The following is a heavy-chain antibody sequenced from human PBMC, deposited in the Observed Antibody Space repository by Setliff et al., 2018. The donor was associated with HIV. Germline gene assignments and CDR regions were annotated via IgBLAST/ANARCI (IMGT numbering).Heavy chain of an antibody. CDR2: MHPHSGNT. J-gene: IGHJ6*03. Sequence: ASVKVSCKASSEYTFTNFDINWVRQAPGQGLEWMGWMHPHSGNTDYTQKFQGRVTMTRNTSISTAYMELSSRRSEDTAVYYCASYYGSGAHYPYYYYMDVWGKGTTVTVSS. D-gene: IGHD3-10*01. CDR3: ASYYGSGAHYPYYYYMDV. V-gene: IGHV1-8*02. CDR1: SEYTFTNFD.